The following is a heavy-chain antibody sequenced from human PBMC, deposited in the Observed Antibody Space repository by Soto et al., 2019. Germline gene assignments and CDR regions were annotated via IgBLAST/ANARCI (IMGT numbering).Heavy chain of an antibody. Sequence: QVQSVESGGGVVQPGTSLRLSCAVSGFTFNNHGMHWVRQAPGKGLEWVAFISYDGRNKEYADSLKGRFTISRDNFNDTLFLQMSTRRADDTAVYYCARDRGWSRSHYFDSWGQGTLVTVSS. J-gene: IGHJ4*02. D-gene: IGHD2-15*01. CDR1: GFTFNNHG. V-gene: IGHV3-33*01. CDR2: ISYDGRNK. CDR3: ARDRGWSRSHYFDS.